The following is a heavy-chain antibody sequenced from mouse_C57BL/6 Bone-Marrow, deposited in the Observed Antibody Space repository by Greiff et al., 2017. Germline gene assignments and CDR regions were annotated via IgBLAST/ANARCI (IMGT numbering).Heavy chain of an antibody. J-gene: IGHJ2*01. CDR2: IYPGSGNT. Sequence: QVQLKQSGAELARPGASVKLSCKASGYTFTSYGISWVKQRTGQGLAWIGEIYPGSGNTYYTEKFKGTAPLTADTSSSTAYMQLRSLTSEDSAAYFCASLYYGSSYDFDYWGQGTTLTVSS. CDR3: ASLYYGSSYDFDY. D-gene: IGHD1-1*01. CDR1: GYTFTSYG. V-gene: IGHV1-81*01.